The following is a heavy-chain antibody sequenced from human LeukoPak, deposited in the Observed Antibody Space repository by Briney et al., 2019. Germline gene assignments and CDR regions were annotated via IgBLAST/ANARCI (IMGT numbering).Heavy chain of an antibody. Sequence: SETLSLTCTVSGGSIRTYYWSWIRQPPGKGLEWIGYIYYSGSTNYNPSLKRRVTMSVDTSKNQFSLKLSSVTAADTAVYYCARGLPIDYWGQGTLVTVSS. CDR2: IYYSGST. CDR3: ARGLPIDY. D-gene: IGHD5-12*01. V-gene: IGHV4-59*01. CDR1: GGSIRTYY. J-gene: IGHJ4*02.